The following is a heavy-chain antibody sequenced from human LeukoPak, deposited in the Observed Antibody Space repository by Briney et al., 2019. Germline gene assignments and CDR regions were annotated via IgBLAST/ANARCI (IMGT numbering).Heavy chain of an antibody. J-gene: IGHJ4*02. CDR1: GFTFTTYV. V-gene: IGHV3-30*18. CDR2: ISIDGNNK. Sequence: GGSLRLSCAAAGFTFTTYVMHWVRQAPGKGLEWVAVISIDGNNKYYGDSVKGRFTISRDNSKNTLYLQINSLRPEDTAVYYCAKDQSQWGQGTLVIVSS. CDR3: AKDQSQ.